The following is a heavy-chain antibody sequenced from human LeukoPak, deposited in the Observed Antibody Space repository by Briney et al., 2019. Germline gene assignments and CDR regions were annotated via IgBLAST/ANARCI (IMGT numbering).Heavy chain of an antibody. CDR3: AKKTYNYAYSFDY. V-gene: IGHV3-23*01. CDR2: IGDSGGST. J-gene: IGHJ4*02. D-gene: IGHD5-18*01. Sequence: GGSLRLSCAASGFTFRSYALSWVRQAPGKGLEWVSAIGDSGGSTYYADSVKDRFTISRDNSKTTLYLQMNSLRAEDTAVYYCAKKTYNYAYSFDYWGQGTLVTVSS. CDR1: GFTFRSYA.